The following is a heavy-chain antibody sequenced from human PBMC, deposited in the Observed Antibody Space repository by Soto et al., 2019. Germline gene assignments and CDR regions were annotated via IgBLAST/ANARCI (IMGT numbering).Heavy chain of an antibody. CDR2: IIPIFGTA. CDR3: AGRCDGTNCLAHFDY. CDR1: GGTFSSYA. D-gene: IGHD2-2*01. Sequence: SVKVSCKASGGTFSSYAISWVRQAPGQGLEWMGGIIPIFGTANYAQKFQGRVTITADESTSTAYMELSSLRSEDTAVYYCAGRCDGTNCLAHFDYWGQGTLVTVSS. V-gene: IGHV1-69*13. J-gene: IGHJ4*02.